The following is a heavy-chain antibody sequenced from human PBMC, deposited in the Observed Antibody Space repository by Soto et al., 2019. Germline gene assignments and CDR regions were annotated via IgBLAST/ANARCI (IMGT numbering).Heavy chain of an antibody. CDR3: SRGVNANSGFQH. Sequence: QVQLVQSGAEVKKPGSSVKVSCKASGGTFSSYAISWVRQAPGQGLEWMGGIIPILGTANYAQKFQGRVTITADECTSTAYMELSSLRSEDTAVYYCSRGVNANSGFQHWGQGTLVTVSS. D-gene: IGHD2-21*01. CDR2: IIPILGTA. V-gene: IGHV1-69*01. CDR1: GGTFSSYA. J-gene: IGHJ1*01.